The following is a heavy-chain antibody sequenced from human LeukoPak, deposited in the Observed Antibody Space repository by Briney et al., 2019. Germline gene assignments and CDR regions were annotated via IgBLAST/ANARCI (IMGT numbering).Heavy chain of an antibody. Sequence: PSETLSLTCAVYGGSFSGYYWSWIRQPPGKGLEWIGEINHSGSTNYNPSLKSRVTISVDTSKNQFSPKLSSVTAADTAVYYCARHEVVVPAADWLFDYWGQGTLVTVSS. CDR2: INHSGST. CDR3: ARHEVVVPAADWLFDY. V-gene: IGHV4-34*01. D-gene: IGHD2-2*01. J-gene: IGHJ4*02. CDR1: GGSFSGYY.